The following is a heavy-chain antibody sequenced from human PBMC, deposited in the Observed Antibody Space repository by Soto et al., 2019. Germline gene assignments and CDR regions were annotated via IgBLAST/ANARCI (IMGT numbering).Heavy chain of an antibody. V-gene: IGHV1-46*01. D-gene: IGHD2-15*01. Sequence: ASVKVSCKASGYTFTSHYMHWVRQAPGQGLEWMGIINPSGGSTTYAQKFQGRVTMTRDTSTSTVYMELSSLRSEDTAVYYCARDQVAGTYHFDYWGQGTLVTVSS. CDR3: ARDQVAGTYHFDY. CDR2: INPSGGST. J-gene: IGHJ4*02. CDR1: GYTFTSHY.